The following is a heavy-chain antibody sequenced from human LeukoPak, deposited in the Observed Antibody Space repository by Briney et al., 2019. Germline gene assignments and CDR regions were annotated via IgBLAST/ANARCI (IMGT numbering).Heavy chain of an antibody. Sequence: SETLSLTCTVSDASISGYYWSSIRQPPGNELDWIRSIHFSGSTSDNPSLSSRVTISVAKSKNQLSMKLSSVTAADTAVYYCARDLGGIYFDYWGQGTLVTVSS. CDR3: ARDLGGIYFDY. CDR2: IHFSGST. CDR1: DASISGYY. D-gene: IGHD1-26*01. V-gene: IGHV4-59*01. J-gene: IGHJ4*02.